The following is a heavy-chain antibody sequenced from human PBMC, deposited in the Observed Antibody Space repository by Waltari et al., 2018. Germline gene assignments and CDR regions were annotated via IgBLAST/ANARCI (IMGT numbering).Heavy chain of an antibody. V-gene: IGHV3-23*01. J-gene: IGHJ4*02. CDR3: STWLRAHFDY. CDR2: INVPATGNT. D-gene: IGHD5-12*01. Sequence: EVQLLESGGALVQPGGSLRLSCAASGFTFSSYTRIWVRQAPGKGLEWVSTINVPATGNTHYADSVKGRFTISRDDSRNTVYLQMNGLIAEDTAVYYCSTWLRAHFDYWGQGTPVTVSS. CDR1: GFTFSSYT.